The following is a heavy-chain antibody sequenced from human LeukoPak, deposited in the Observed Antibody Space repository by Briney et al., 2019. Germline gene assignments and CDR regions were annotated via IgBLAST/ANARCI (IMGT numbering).Heavy chain of an antibody. V-gene: IGHV3-7*01. CDR1: GFTFSNYW. D-gene: IGHD6-6*01. CDR2: IKQDGSEK. CDR3: ARVYHSSSGRAIDY. Sequence: GGSLRLSCAASGFTFSNYWMTWVRQAPGKGLEWVANIKQDGSEKYYEDSVKGRFTISRDHAKNSLYLQMSSLRAEDTAVYYCARVYHSSSGRAIDYWGQGTLVTVSS. J-gene: IGHJ4*02.